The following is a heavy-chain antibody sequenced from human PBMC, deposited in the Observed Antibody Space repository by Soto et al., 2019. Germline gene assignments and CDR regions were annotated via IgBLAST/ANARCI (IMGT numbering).Heavy chain of an antibody. CDR3: AKVFDRFAALPRGFDY. CDR1: GFTFSNYD. J-gene: IGHJ4*02. CDR2: MSSDGRDQ. Sequence: QVHLVESGGGVVQPGTSLRLSCAASGFTFSNYDIHWVRQAPGKGLEWVAMMSSDGRDQYYGDSVKGRFTVSRDNSKSTVFLQMNSLRPEDTAMYFCAKVFDRFAALPRGFDYWGQGSLVTVSS. D-gene: IGHD2-15*01. V-gene: IGHV3-30*18.